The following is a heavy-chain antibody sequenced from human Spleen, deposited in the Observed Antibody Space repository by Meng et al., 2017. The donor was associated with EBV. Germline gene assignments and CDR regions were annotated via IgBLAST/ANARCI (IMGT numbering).Heavy chain of an antibody. CDR1: DGSFSAFY. J-gene: IGHJ4*02. Sequence: QVQLQAWGAGLLKPSETLSLTCAVYDGSFSAFYWNWFRQSPGKGLEWIGEINHSGSTNYNPSLKSRVTMSVDTSKNQFSLKLSSLTAADTAMYYCAIGVTLVRGYWGQGTLVTVSS. CDR3: AIGVTLVRGY. CDR2: INHSGST. V-gene: IGHV4-34*01. D-gene: IGHD3-10*01.